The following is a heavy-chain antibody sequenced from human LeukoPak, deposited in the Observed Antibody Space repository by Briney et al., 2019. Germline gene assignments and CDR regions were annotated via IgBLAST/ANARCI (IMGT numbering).Heavy chain of an antibody. CDR2: INHSGST. J-gene: IGHJ6*03. CDR1: GGSFSGYY. D-gene: IGHD2-2*01. Sequence: PSETLSLTCAVYGGSFSGYYWSWIRQPPGKGLEWIGEINHSGSTNYNPSLKSRVTIPVDTSKNQFSLKLSSVTAADTAVYYCARRSRHCSSTSCYAYYYYYYMDVWGKGTTVTISS. CDR3: ARRSRHCSSTSCYAYYYYYYMDV. V-gene: IGHV4-34*01.